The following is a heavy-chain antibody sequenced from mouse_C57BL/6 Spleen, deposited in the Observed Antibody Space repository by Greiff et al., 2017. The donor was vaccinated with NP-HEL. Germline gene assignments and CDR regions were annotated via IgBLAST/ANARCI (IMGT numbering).Heavy chain of an antibody. D-gene: IGHD1-1*02. CDR3: AREVDPGFDY. J-gene: IGHJ2*01. V-gene: IGHV1-64*01. CDR2: IHPHSGST. Sequence: QVQLQQPGAELVKPGASVKLSCKASGYTFTSYWMHWVKQRPGQGLEWIGMIHPHSGSTNYNEKFTSKATLTVDKSSSTAYMQLSSLKSEDSAVYYCAREVDPGFDYWGQGTTLTVSS. CDR1: GYTFTSYW.